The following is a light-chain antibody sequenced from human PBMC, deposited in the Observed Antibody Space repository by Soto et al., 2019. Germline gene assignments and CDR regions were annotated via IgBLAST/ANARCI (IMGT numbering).Light chain of an antibody. CDR2: SAS. CDR1: QGINNY. Sequence: DIQMTQSPSSLSASVGDSVTITCRASQGINNYLAWYQQKPGKVPVLLIYSASTLKSGVPSRFSGRGAGTDSTLTISSLQPEDFATYYCQKYDRAPRTFGQGTKVDIK. CDR3: QKYDRAPRT. V-gene: IGKV1-27*01. J-gene: IGKJ1*01.